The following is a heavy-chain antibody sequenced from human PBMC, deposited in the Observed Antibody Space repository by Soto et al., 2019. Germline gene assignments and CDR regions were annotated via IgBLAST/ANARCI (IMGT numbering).Heavy chain of an antibody. J-gene: IGHJ6*02. CDR3: ARSSSHYYGMDV. CDR1: GYTFTSYA. Sequence: GASVKVSCKASGYTFTSYAMHWVRQAPGQRLEWMGWINAGNGNTKYSQKFQGRVTITRDTSASTAYMELSSLRSEDTAVYYCARSSSHYYGMDVWGQGTTVTVSS. D-gene: IGHD6-6*01. CDR2: INAGNGNT. V-gene: IGHV1-3*01.